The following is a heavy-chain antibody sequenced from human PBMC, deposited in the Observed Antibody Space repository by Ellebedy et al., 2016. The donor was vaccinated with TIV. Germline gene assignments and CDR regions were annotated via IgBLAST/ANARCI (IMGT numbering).Heavy chain of an antibody. V-gene: IGHV3-30*03. CDR2: ISYDGRNK. CDR1: GFIFSSYG. CDR3: ATHYSDTIGNHYAGGY. J-gene: IGHJ4*02. D-gene: IGHD3-22*01. Sequence: PGGSLRLSCAASGFIFSSYGMHWVRQAPGKGLEWVAGISYDGRNKNYADSVKGRFTISRDNSKSTLYLQMNSLRPEDTAVYYCATHYSDTIGNHYAGGYWGQGTLGTVSS.